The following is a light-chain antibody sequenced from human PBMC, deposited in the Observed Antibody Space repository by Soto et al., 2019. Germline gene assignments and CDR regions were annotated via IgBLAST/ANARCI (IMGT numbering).Light chain of an antibody. CDR2: GNS. Sequence: QSVLTQPPSVSGAPGQRVTISCTGSSSNIGAGYDVHWYQQLPGTAPKLLIYGNSNRPSGVPDRFSGSKSGTSASLAITGRQAEDEADYDCQSYDSSLGGWVFGGGTKVTVL. V-gene: IGLV1-40*01. CDR3: QSYDSSLGGWV. J-gene: IGLJ3*02. CDR1: SSNIGAGYD.